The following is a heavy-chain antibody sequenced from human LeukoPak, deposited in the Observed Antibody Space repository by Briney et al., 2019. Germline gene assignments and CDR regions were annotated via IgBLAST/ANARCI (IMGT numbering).Heavy chain of an antibody. CDR2: IYYSGST. V-gene: IGHV4-39*01. CDR1: GGSISSSSYY. CDR3: ARNQVVAAINWFDP. Sequence: SETLSLTRTVSGGSISSSSYYWGWIRQPPGKGLEWIGSIYYSGSTYYNPSLKSRVTISVDTSKNQFSLKLSSVTAADTAVYYCARNQVVAAINWFDPWGQGTLVTVSS. D-gene: IGHD2-15*01. J-gene: IGHJ5*02.